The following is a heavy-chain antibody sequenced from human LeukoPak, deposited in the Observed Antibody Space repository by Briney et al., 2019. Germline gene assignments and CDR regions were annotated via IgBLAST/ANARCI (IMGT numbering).Heavy chain of an antibody. CDR2: ISYDGSNK. CDR1: GFTFSSYG. D-gene: IGHD5-12*01. V-gene: IGHV3-30*18. Sequence: PGGSLRLSCAASGFTFSSYGMHWVRQAPGKGLEWVAVISYDGSNKYYVDSMKGRFTISRDNSKNTLYLQMNSLRAEDTAVYYCAKVDSGGYEYDYWGQGTLVTVSS. CDR3: AKVDSGGYEYDY. J-gene: IGHJ4*02.